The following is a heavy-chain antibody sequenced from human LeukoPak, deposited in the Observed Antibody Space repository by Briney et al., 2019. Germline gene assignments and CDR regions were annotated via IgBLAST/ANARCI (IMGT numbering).Heavy chain of an antibody. CDR2: ISYDGSNK. CDR3: ARDPVAAAGSFDY. Sequence: GGSLRLSCAASVFTFSSYAMHWVRQAPGKGLEWVAVISYDGSNKYYADSVKGRFTISRDNSKNTLYLQMNSLRAEDTAVYYCARDPVAAAGSFDYWGQGTLVTVSS. D-gene: IGHD6-13*01. J-gene: IGHJ4*02. V-gene: IGHV3-30-3*01. CDR1: VFTFSSYA.